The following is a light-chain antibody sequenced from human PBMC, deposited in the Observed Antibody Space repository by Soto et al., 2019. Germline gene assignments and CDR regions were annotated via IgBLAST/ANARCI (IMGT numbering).Light chain of an antibody. CDR3: ASYTTAKIRV. V-gene: IGLV2-14*03. Sequence: QSVLTQPASVSASPGQSITISCTGTSSDIGAYNSVSWYQHYPGKAPQLIIYDVSYRPSGISSRFSGAKSGNTASLTISGRQPDDDADYYCASYTTAKIRVFGGGTKVTVL. CDR2: DVS. J-gene: IGLJ2*01. CDR1: SSDIGAYNS.